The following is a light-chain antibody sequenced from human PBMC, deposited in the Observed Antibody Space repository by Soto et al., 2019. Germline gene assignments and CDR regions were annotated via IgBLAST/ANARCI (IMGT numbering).Light chain of an antibody. CDR1: QSISSY. V-gene: IGKV1-39*01. Sequence: DIQMTQSPSSLPASVGDRVTITCRASQSISSYLNWYQQKPGKVPKLLTYAASSLQSGVPSRFSGSGSGTDFTLTISSLQPEDFATYYCQQSYSTPRTFGQGTKVDIK. CDR2: AAS. CDR3: QQSYSTPRT. J-gene: IGKJ1*01.